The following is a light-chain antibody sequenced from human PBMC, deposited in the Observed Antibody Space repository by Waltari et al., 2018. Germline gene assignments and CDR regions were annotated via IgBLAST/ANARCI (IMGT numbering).Light chain of an antibody. Sequence: SYELTQSPSVSVSPGQTASITCSGDKLGDKYVCWYQQKPGQSPALVPYQSTRRPSGIPERFSGSKAGNTATLTISGTQAMDEAYYYGQVWDSSIAVFGGGTKLTVL. CDR2: QST. V-gene: IGLV3-1*01. J-gene: IGLJ3*02. CDR3: QVWDSSIAV. CDR1: KLGDKY.